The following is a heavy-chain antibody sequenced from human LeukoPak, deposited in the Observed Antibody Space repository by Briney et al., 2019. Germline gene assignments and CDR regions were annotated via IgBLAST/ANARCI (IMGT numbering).Heavy chain of an antibody. CDR1: GGTFSSYA. CDR2: IIPILGIA. V-gene: IGHV1-69*04. CDR3: ARAYSVVAANNWFDP. J-gene: IGHJ5*02. D-gene: IGHD2-15*01. Sequence: ASVKVSCKASGGTFSSYAISWVQQAPGQGLEWMGRIIPILGIANYAQKFQGRVTITADKSTSTAYMELSSLRSEDTAVYYCARAYSVVAANNWFDPWGQGTLVTVSS.